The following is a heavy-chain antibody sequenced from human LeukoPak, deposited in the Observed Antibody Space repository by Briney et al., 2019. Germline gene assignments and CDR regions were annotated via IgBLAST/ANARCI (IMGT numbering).Heavy chain of an antibody. V-gene: IGHV4-59*08. J-gene: IGHJ6*02. Sequence: SETLSLTCTVSGGSISSYYWSWIRQPPGKGLEWIGYIYYSGSTNYNPSLKSRVTISVDTSKNQFSLKLSSVTAADTAVYYCARHKHPLGIAVARSGMDVWGQGTTVTVSS. CDR3: ARHKHPLGIAVARSGMDV. CDR1: GGSISSYY. D-gene: IGHD6-19*01. CDR2: IYYSGST.